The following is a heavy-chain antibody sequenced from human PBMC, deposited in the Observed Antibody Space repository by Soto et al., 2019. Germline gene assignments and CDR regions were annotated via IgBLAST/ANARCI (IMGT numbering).Heavy chain of an antibody. J-gene: IGHJ4*02. D-gene: IGHD2-15*01. V-gene: IGHV3-35*01. Sequence: XGSLRLSFAASGFTFSNRWMNWVHQAPGKGLEWVSGVSWNGSRTHYADSVKGRFIISRDNSRNTLYLQMNSLRAEDTAVYYCAKGPRLLQTGYFDYWGQRTLVTVSS. CDR1: GFTFSNRW. CDR3: AKGPRLLQTGYFDY. CDR2: VSWNGSRT.